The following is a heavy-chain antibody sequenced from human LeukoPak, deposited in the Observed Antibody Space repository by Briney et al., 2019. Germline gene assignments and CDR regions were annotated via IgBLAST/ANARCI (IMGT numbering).Heavy chain of an antibody. Sequence: SETLSLTCTVSGGSISSYYWSWIRQPPGKGLEWIGYIYYSGSTNYNPSLKSRVTISVDTSKNQFSLKLSSVTAADTAVYYCARETRGPGGYYDSSGYHFDYWGQGTLVTVSS. CDR2: IYYSGST. V-gene: IGHV4-59*01. CDR1: GGSISSYY. CDR3: ARETRGPGGYYDSSGYHFDY. J-gene: IGHJ4*02. D-gene: IGHD3-22*01.